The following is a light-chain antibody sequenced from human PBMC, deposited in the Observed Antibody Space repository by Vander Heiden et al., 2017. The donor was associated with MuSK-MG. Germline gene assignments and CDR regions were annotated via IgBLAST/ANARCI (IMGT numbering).Light chain of an antibody. V-gene: IGKV3-11*01. J-gene: IGKJ5*01. CDR2: DAS. Sequence: EIVLTQSPATLSLSPGERATLSCRASQSVRSLLGWYQQKPGQAPRLLIYDASNRATGIPARFSGSWSGTDFTLTISSLEPEDFAVYYCQQRSSWPITFGQGTRLEIK. CDR1: QSVRSL. CDR3: QQRSSWPIT.